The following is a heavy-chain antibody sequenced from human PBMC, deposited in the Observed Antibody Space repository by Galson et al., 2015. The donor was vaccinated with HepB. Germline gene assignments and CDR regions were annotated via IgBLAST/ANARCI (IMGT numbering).Heavy chain of an antibody. Sequence: SETLSLTCAVYGGSFSGYYWSWIRQPPGKGLEWIGEINHSGSTNYNPSLKSRVTISVDTSKNQFSLKLSSVTAADTAVYYCARSRGIQLWLPPDYWGQGTLVTVSS. D-gene: IGHD5-18*01. J-gene: IGHJ4*02. V-gene: IGHV4-34*01. CDR3: ARSRGIQLWLPPDY. CDR2: INHSGST. CDR1: GGSFSGYY.